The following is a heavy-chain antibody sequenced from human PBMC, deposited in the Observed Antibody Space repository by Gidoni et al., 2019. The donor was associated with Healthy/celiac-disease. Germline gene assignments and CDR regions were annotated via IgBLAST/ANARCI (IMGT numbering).Heavy chain of an antibody. CDR3: ARRSGDYDAEMRFDY. D-gene: IGHD4-17*01. CDR1: GGTFSSYA. J-gene: IGHJ4*02. Sequence: QVQLVQSGAEVKKPGSSVKVSCKASGGTFSSYAISWVRQAPGQGLEWMGRIIPILGIANYAQKFQGRVTITADKSTSTAYMELSSLRSEDTAVYYCARRSGDYDAEMRFDYWGQGTLVTVSS. CDR2: IIPILGIA. V-gene: IGHV1-69*04.